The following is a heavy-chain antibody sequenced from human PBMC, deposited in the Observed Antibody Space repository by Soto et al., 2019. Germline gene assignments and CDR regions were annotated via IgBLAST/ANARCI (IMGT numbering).Heavy chain of an antibody. V-gene: IGHV3-23*01. Sequence: EVQLLESGGGLVQPGGSLRLSCAASGFTFSSYAMSWVRQAPGKGLEWVSAISGSGGSTYYADSVKGRFTISRDNSKNTLYLQMNSLRAEDTDVYYCAKSPEGITMIVLTYYFDYWGQGTLVTVSS. CDR3: AKSPEGITMIVLTYYFDY. CDR2: ISGSGGST. D-gene: IGHD3-22*01. CDR1: GFTFSSYA. J-gene: IGHJ4*02.